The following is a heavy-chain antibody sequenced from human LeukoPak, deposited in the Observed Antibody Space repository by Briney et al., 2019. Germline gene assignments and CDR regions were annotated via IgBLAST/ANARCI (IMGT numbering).Heavy chain of an antibody. J-gene: IGHJ4*02. CDR2: IKQDGSEK. CDR3: ARVPVLVYYDILTGPPDY. Sequence: GGSLRLSCAASGFTFSSYWMSWVRQAPGKGLEWVANIKQDGSEKYYVDSVKGRFTISRDNAKNSLYLQMNSLRAEDTAVYYCARVPVLVYYDILTGPPDYWGQGTLVTVSS. D-gene: IGHD3-9*01. CDR1: GFTFSSYW. V-gene: IGHV3-7*01.